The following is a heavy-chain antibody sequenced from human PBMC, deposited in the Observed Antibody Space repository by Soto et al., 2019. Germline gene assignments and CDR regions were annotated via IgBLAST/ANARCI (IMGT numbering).Heavy chain of an antibody. Sequence: GGSLRLSCVASGFSFRTHTLVWVRQAPGKGLEWVSYISTGGTYLEYAHSVKGRFTISRDDAADSVFLQMNSLKGDDTAVYYCVKGGEDITSPYGMDVWGQGITVTVSS. J-gene: IGHJ6*02. V-gene: IGHV3-21*06. CDR1: GFSFRTHT. D-gene: IGHD2-2*01. CDR3: VKGGEDITSPYGMDV. CDR2: ISTGGTYL.